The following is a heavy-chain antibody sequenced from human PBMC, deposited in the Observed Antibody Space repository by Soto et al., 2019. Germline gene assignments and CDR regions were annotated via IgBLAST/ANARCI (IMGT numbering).Heavy chain of an antibody. Sequence: GGSLRLPCAASGFTFSSYWMHWVRQAPGKGLVWVSRINSDGSSTSYADSVKGRFTISRDNAKNTLYLQMNSLRAEDTAVYYCARDFIWFGDPGYFDYWGQGTLVTVSS. J-gene: IGHJ4*02. CDR3: ARDFIWFGDPGYFDY. CDR2: INSDGSST. CDR1: GFTFSSYW. D-gene: IGHD3-10*01. V-gene: IGHV3-74*01.